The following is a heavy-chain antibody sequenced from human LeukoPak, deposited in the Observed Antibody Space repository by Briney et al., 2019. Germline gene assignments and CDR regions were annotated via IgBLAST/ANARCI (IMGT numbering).Heavy chain of an antibody. CDR3: AKERFGEFSDY. V-gene: IGHV3-23*01. Sequence: GGSLRLSCAASGITFIKYSMTWVRQAPGKGLEWVSAITGSGAFTDYADSVKGRFTISRDNSRNMLYLQMNSLRAEDTAVYYCAKERFGEFSDYWGQGTLVTVSS. D-gene: IGHD3-10*01. CDR1: GITFIKYS. J-gene: IGHJ4*02. CDR2: ITGSGAFT.